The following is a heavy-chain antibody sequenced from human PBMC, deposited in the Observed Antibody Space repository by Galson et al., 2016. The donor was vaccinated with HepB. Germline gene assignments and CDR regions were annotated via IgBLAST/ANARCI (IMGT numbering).Heavy chain of an antibody. J-gene: IGHJ6*04. CDR2: ISSSGSAE. CDR1: GFSFSDYY. D-gene: IGHD4-11*01. Sequence: SLRLSCAASGFSFSDYYMNWIRQAPGKRLEWVSYISSSGSAEKYADSVQGRFTISRDNAKNSMYLQMNSLRVEDTAVYYCARDRSNYAGPYYGLDVWGEGTTVTVSS. V-gene: IGHV3-11*01. CDR3: ARDRSNYAGPYYGLDV.